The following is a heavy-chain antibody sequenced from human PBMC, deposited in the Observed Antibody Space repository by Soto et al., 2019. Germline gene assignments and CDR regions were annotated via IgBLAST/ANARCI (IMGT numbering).Heavy chain of an antibody. J-gene: IGHJ4*02. CDR1: GFTISTHG. D-gene: IGHD5-12*01. CDR3: AAATTWSVHFPY. V-gene: IGHV3-33*03. CDR2: IWYDGSNK. Sequence: QAQLVESGGVVVQPGTSLRLSCAASGFTISTHGMHWVRQAPGKGLEWLANIWYDGSNKFYAESVKGRFSISKDNAKNTLYLQMSSLQAEDTAVEDGAAATTWSVHFPYWGQGTQVTVSS.